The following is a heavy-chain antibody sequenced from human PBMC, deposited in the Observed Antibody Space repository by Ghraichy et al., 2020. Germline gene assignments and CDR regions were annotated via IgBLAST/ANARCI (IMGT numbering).Heavy chain of an antibody. J-gene: IGHJ4*02. D-gene: IGHD1-26*01. CDR3: AKDPTLNSGSYFHYFDY. CDR1: GFTFSSYA. Sequence: LSLTCAASGFTFSSYAMSWVRQAPGKGLEWVSAISGSVRSTYYADSVKGRFTISRDNSKNTLYLQMNSLRAEDTAVYYCAKDPTLNSGSYFHYFDYWGQGTLVTVSS. CDR2: ISGSVRST. V-gene: IGHV3-23*01.